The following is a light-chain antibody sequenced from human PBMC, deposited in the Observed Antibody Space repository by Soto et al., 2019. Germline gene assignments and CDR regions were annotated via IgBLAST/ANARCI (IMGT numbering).Light chain of an antibody. Sequence: QSALTQPSSVSGSPGQSITLSCTGTRSDVGAYNYLSWYQQHPGQAPKLMISEVSNRPSGVSDRFSGSKSGNTASLTISGLQAEDEADYYCSSYTTSSTVVFGGGTKLTVL. CDR3: SSYTTSSTVV. CDR1: RSDVGAYNY. V-gene: IGLV2-14*01. J-gene: IGLJ3*02. CDR2: EVS.